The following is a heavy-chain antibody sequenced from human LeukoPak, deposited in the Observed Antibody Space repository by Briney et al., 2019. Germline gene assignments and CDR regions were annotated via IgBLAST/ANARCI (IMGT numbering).Heavy chain of an antibody. V-gene: IGHV4-34*01. CDR3: ARVKCRMGSSSGDYSDY. CDR1: GGSYIGYY. Sequence: PSETLSLTCAVYGGSYIGYYWSWIRQPPGKGLEWIGEINHSGSTNYNPSLKSRVTISVETSKSQFSLKLTSVTAADTAVYYCARVKCRMGSSSGDYSDYWGQGALVTVSS. D-gene: IGHD6-6*01. J-gene: IGHJ4*02. CDR2: INHSGST.